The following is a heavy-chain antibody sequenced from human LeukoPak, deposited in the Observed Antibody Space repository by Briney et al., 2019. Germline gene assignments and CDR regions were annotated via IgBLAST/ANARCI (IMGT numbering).Heavy chain of an antibody. D-gene: IGHD4-23*01. CDR2: ISYDGSNK. V-gene: IGHV3-30*18. Sequence: GGSLRLSCAASGFTISSYGMHWVRQAPGKGLEWVAVISYDGSNKYYADSVKGRFTISRDNSKNTLYLQMNSLRAEDTAVYYCAKDVPGGKLKYGTTLTGDYWGQGTLVTVSS. J-gene: IGHJ4*02. CDR1: GFTISSYG. CDR3: AKDVPGGKLKYGTTLTGDY.